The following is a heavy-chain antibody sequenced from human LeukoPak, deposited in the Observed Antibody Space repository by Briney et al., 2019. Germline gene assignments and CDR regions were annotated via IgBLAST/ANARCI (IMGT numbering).Heavy chain of an antibody. CDR3: ARRGYSSSWHPFDY. CDR2: IYSGGSA. V-gene: IGHV3-66*02. J-gene: IGHJ4*02. CDR1: GFTVSSNY. Sequence: GGSLRLSCAASGFTVSSNYMSWVRQAPGKGLEWVSVIYSGGSAYYADSVKGRFTISRDNSKNTLYLQMNSLRAEDTAVYYCARRGYSSSWHPFDYWGQGTLVTVSS. D-gene: IGHD6-13*01.